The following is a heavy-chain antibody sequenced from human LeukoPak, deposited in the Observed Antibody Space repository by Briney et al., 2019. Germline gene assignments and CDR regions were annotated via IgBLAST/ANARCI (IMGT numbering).Heavy chain of an antibody. V-gene: IGHV3-66*01. D-gene: IGHD5-18*01. Sequence: GGSLRLSCAASGFTVSSNYMSWVRQAPGKGLEWVSVIYSGGSTYYADSVKGRFTISRDNSKNTLYLQMNSLRAEDTAVYYCAKAGNSYGFHYYYMDVWGKGTTVTVSS. CDR2: IYSGGST. J-gene: IGHJ6*03. CDR3: AKAGNSYGFHYYYMDV. CDR1: GFTVSSNY.